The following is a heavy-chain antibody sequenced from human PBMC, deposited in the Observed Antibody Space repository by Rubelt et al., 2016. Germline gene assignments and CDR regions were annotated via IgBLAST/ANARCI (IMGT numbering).Heavy chain of an antibody. V-gene: IGHV4-39*01. CDR2: IYYSGST. CDR3: ARPLDY. J-gene: IGHJ4*02. Sequence: GLEWIGSIYYSGSTYYNPSLKSRVTISVDTSKNQLSLKLSSVTAADTAVYYCARPLDYWGQGTLVTVSS.